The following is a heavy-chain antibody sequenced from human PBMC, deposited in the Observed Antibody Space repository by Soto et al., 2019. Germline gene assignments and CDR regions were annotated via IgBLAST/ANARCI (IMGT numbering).Heavy chain of an antibody. J-gene: IGHJ6*02. CDR3: ARDRDSSSALFYYYYYGMDV. CDR1: GYTFTSYG. D-gene: IGHD6-6*01. CDR2: ISAYNGNT. Sequence: GASVKVSCKASGYTFTSYGIIWVRQAPGQGLEWMGWISAYNGNTNYAQKLQGRVTMTTDTSTSTAYMELRSLRSDDTSVYYCARDRDSSSALFYYYYYGMDVWGQGTTVTVSS. V-gene: IGHV1-18*04.